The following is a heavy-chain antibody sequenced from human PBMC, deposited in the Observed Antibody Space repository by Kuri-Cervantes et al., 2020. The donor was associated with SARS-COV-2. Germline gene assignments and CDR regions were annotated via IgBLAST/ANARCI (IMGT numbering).Heavy chain of an antibody. CDR3: ATDYDYGDGIDY. CDR2: ISYDGSSK. CDR1: GFTFSSYA. Sequence: SLKISCAASGFTFSSYAMHWVRQAPGKGLEWVAVISYDGSSKYYADPVKGRFTISRDNSKNTLYLQMNSLRAEDTAVYYCATDYDYGDGIDYWGQGTLVTVSS. D-gene: IGHD4-17*01. V-gene: IGHV3-30*04. J-gene: IGHJ4*02.